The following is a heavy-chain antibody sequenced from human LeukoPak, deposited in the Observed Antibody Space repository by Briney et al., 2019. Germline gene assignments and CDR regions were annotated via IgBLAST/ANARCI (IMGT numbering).Heavy chain of an antibody. Sequence: ASVKVSCKVSGYTLTELSMHWVRQAPGKGLEWMGGIIPIFGTANYAQKFQGRDTITADKSTSTAYMELSSLRSEDTAVYYCARVDYGAFYMDVWGKGTTVTVSS. D-gene: IGHD3-16*01. CDR2: IIPIFGTA. CDR1: GYTLTELS. V-gene: IGHV1-69*06. CDR3: ARVDYGAFYMDV. J-gene: IGHJ6*03.